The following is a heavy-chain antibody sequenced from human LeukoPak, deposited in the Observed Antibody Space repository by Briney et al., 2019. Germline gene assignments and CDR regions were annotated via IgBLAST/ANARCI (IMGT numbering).Heavy chain of an antibody. J-gene: IGHJ6*03. V-gene: IGHV4-61*02. D-gene: IGHD6-19*01. CDR1: GTSIRSGSYY. Sequence: SQTLSLTCTVTGTSIRSGSYYWNWIRQAAGKGLEWIGRMYIGGRTTYNPSLKSRVTISLETTENQFSLRLRSVSAADTAVYYCAREGIAVADTYYYYYMDVWGKGTWVTVSS. CDR3: AREGIAVADTYYYYYMDV. CDR2: MYIGGRT.